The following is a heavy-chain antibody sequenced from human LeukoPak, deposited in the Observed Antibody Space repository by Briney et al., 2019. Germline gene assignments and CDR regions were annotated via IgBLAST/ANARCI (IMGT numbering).Heavy chain of an antibody. CDR2: FDPEEAKM. CDR1: GYSVTELS. CDR3: ATRSGDFWSGYVD. Sequence: ASVRVSCKVSGYSVTELSMQWVRQAPGKGLEGVGGFDPEEAKMVYAQKFQGRVTMTEDTSTDTAYMELRGLTSEDTAVYYCATRSGDFWSGYVDWGQGTLVAVSS. V-gene: IGHV1-24*01. J-gene: IGHJ4*02. D-gene: IGHD3-3*01.